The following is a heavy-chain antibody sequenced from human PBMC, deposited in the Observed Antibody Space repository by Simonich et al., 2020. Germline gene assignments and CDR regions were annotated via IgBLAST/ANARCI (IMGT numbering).Heavy chain of an antibody. CDR3: ARVGYSNYYYYGMDV. Sequence: QVQLQESGPGLVKPSETLSLTCAVSGYSISSGYYWRWIRQPPGKGLEWIGSIYHSGRTYYNPYLKKRVTISVDTSKNQFSLKLSSVTAADTAVYYCARVGYSNYYYYGMDVWGQGTTVTVSS. D-gene: IGHD6-13*01. J-gene: IGHJ6*02. V-gene: IGHV4-38-2*01. CDR2: IYHSGRT. CDR1: GYSISSGYY.